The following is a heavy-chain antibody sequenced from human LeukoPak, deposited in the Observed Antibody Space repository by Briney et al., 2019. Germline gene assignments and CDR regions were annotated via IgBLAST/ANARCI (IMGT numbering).Heavy chain of an antibody. CDR3: AKDSSGYDSSGYWMGSFDY. CDR2: ISVDGHNK. J-gene: IGHJ4*02. V-gene: IGHV3-30-3*01. D-gene: IGHD3-22*01. CDR1: GFTFSSYA. Sequence: GGSLRLSCAASGFTFSSYAVHWVRQAPGKGLEWVAVISVDGHNKNYADSVKGRFTISRDNSKNTLYLQMNSLRAEDTAVYYCAKDSSGYDSSGYWMGSFDYWGQGTLVTVSS.